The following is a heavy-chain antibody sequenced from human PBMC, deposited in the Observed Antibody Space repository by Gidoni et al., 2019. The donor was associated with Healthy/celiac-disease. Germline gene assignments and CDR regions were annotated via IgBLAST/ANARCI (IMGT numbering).Heavy chain of an antibody. D-gene: IGHD6-25*01. V-gene: IGHV3-15*01. J-gene: IGHJ4*02. CDR1: VFTFSNAW. Sequence: EVQLVESGGVLVKPVGSLRLSCAASVFTFSNAWMSWVRQAPGTCLEWVGRTKSKTDGGTTDYAAPVKCRFTISRDDSKNTLYLQMNSLKTDDTAVYYCTTVYLCGLVDYRGQGTLVTVSS. CDR2: TKSKTDGGTT. CDR3: TTVYLCGLVDY.